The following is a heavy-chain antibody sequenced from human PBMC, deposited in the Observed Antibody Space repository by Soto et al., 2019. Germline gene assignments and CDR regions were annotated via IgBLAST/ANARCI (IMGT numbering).Heavy chain of an antibody. V-gene: IGHV3-21*01. CDR2: ISSSSSYI. D-gene: IGHD3-3*01. CDR3: ARDHERFLEWVYYYYYGMDV. CDR1: GFTFSSYS. J-gene: IGHJ6*02. Sequence: GGSLGLSCAASGFTFSSYSMNWVRQAPGKGLEWVSSISSSSSYIYYADSVKGRFTISRDNAKNSLYLQMNSLRAEDTAVYYCARDHERFLEWVYYYYYGMDVWGQGTTVTVSS.